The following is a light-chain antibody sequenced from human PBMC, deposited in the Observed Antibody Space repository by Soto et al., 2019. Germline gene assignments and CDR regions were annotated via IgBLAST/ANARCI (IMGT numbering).Light chain of an antibody. V-gene: IGLV2-23*02. CDR2: EVT. CDR1: SSDVGSYNL. J-gene: IGLJ2*01. CDR3: CSYAGSSSYVV. Sequence: QSVLTQPASVSGSPGQSITISCTGTSSDVGSYNLVSWYQQHPGKAPKLMIYEVTKRPSGVSNRFSGSKSGNTASLTISGLQAEEEADYSCCSYAGSSSYVVFGGGTKLTVL.